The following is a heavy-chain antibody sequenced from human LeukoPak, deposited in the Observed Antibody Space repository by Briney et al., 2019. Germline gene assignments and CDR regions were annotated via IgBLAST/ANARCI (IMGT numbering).Heavy chain of an antibody. CDR2: ISGGSSGST. CDR1: GFTFSSYA. CDR3: AKDHANTPVVTN. V-gene: IGHV3-23*01. D-gene: IGHD2-21*02. Sequence: PGGSLRLSCAASGFTFSSYAMSWVRQAPEKGLEWVSTISGGSSGSTYYADSVTGRFTVSRDNSKNTVDLQMNNLRVDDTAIYYCAKDHANTPVVTNWGQGILVSVSS. J-gene: IGHJ4*02.